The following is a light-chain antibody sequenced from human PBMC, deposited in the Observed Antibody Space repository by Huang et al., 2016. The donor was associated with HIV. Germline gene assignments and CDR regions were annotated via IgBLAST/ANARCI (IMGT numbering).Light chain of an antibody. CDR1: QSVSRN. CDR2: GTS. CDR3: QQYNNWPYT. J-gene: IGKJ2*01. V-gene: IGKV3-15*01. Sequence: EMVMTQSPATLSVSPGERATLSCRASQSVSRNLAWHQQKPGQAPRLLIYGTSTRATGIPARFSGSGSGTEFTLTISSLQSEDFAVYYCQQYNNWPYTFGQGTKLEIK.